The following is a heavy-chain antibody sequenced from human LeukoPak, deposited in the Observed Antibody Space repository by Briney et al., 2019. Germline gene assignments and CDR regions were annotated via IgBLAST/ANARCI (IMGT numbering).Heavy chain of an antibody. CDR1: GGSISSYY. CDR3: ARAHGEPLQYCSGGSCPPGYYYGMDV. D-gene: IGHD2-15*01. J-gene: IGHJ6*04. V-gene: IGHV4-59*01. Sequence: PSETLSLTCTVSGGSISSYYWSWIRQPPGKGLEWIGYIYYSGSTNYNPSLKSRVTISVDTSKNQFSLKLSSVTAADTAVYYCARAHGEPLQYCSGGSCPPGYYYGMDVWGKGTTVTVSS. CDR2: IYYSGST.